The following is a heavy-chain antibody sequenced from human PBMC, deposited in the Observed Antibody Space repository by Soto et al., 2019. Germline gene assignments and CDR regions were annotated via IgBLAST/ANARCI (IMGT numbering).Heavy chain of an antibody. J-gene: IGHJ3*01. Sequence: EAQLLESGGGLVRPGGSLRLSCAASGFTFSNYEMNWVRQAPGKGLEWVSVISGSGGSAYYADSVQGRFTISRDNSKNTLYLQVNSLRAEDTAIYYCVREGSGWYSRGSFDFWGRGTMVTVS. CDR3: VREGSGWYSRGSFDF. CDR2: ISGSGGSA. CDR1: GFTFSNYE. D-gene: IGHD6-19*01. V-gene: IGHV3-23*01.